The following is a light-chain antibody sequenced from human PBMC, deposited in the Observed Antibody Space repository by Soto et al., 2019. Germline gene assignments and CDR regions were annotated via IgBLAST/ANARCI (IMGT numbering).Light chain of an antibody. Sequence: QSALTQPASVSGSPGQSITISCTGTSSDVGSYNLVSWYQQHPGKAPKLIIYEGSKRPSGVSNRSSGSKSGNTASLTIAGLQAEDEADYCCCYNGGSSTVVFGGGTKLTVL. CDR2: EGS. CDR1: SSDVGSYNL. V-gene: IGLV2-23*01. CDR3: CYNGGSSTVV. J-gene: IGLJ2*01.